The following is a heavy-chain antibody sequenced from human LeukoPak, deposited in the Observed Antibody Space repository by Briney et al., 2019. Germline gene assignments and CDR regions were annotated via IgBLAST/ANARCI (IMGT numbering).Heavy chain of an antibody. CDR3: ALPPYSYGYNHYFDY. V-gene: IGHV3-23*01. CDR2: ISGSGGST. Sequence: GALRLSCAASGFTFSSYGMSWVRQAPGKGLEWVSAISGSGGSTYYADSVKGRFTVSRDNSKNTLYLQMNSLRAEDTAVYYCALPPYSYGYNHYFDYWGQGTLVTVSS. J-gene: IGHJ4*02. CDR1: GFTFSSYG. D-gene: IGHD5-18*01.